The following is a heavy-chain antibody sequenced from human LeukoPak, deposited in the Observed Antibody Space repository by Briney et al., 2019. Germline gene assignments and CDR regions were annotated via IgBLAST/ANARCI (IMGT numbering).Heavy chain of an antibody. CDR3: ARLIGELSDAFDI. Sequence: GESLQISSKGSGYSFTSYWIGWVRQMPGKGLEWMGIIYPGDSDTRYSPSFQGHVTISADKSISTAYLQWSSLKASDTAMYYCARLIGELSDAFDIWGQGTMVTVSS. CDR1: GYSFTSYW. CDR2: IYPGDSDT. D-gene: IGHD1-26*01. J-gene: IGHJ3*02. V-gene: IGHV5-51*01.